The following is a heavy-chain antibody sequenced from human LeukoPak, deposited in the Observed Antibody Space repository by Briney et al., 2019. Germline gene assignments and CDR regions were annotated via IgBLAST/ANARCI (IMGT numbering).Heavy chain of an antibody. V-gene: IGHV1-2*02. CDR2: INPNSGGT. D-gene: IGHD3-22*01. J-gene: IGHJ4*02. CDR1: GYTFTGYY. CDR3: ARALSLPDSSGYCPRPPFDY. Sequence: GASVKVSCKASGYTFTGYYMHWVRQAPGQGLEWMGWINPNSGGTNYAQKFQGRVTMTRDTSISTAYMELSRLRSDDTAVYYCARALSLPDSSGYCPRPPFDYWGQGTLVTVSS.